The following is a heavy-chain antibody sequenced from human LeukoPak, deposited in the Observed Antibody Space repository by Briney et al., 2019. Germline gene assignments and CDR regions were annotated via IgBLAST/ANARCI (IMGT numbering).Heavy chain of an antibody. CDR1: GFTFSSYW. J-gene: IGHJ3*02. Sequence: GGSLRLSCAASGFTFSSYWMSWVRQAPGKGLEWVANIKHDGSEKYYVDSVKGRFTISRDNAKNSLYLQMNSLRAEDTAVYYCARVCDYEAFDIWGQGTMVTVSS. CDR3: ARVCDYEAFDI. V-gene: IGHV3-7*01. D-gene: IGHD4-17*01. CDR2: IKHDGSEK.